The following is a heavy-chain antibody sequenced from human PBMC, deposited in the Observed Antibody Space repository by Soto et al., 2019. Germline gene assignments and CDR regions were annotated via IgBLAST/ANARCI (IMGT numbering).Heavy chain of an antibody. CDR3: VREDSAWDSRGSFDF. CDR1: AFTFTNYA. V-gene: IGHV3-23*01. CDR2: ISGSGGSA. Sequence: EVQLLESGGGLVRPGGSLRLSCAASAFTFTNYAMNWVRQAPGKGLEWVSAISGSGGSASYADSVQGRFTISRDNSKNTLYLQMNSLRVEDTARYYCVREDSAWDSRGSFDFWGRGTVVTVS. J-gene: IGHJ3*01. D-gene: IGHD6-19*01.